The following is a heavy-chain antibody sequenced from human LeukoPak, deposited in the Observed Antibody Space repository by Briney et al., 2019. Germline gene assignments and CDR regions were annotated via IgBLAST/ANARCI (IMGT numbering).Heavy chain of an antibody. CDR1: GFTFSTYW. Sequence: PGGSLRLSCAASGFTFSTYWMHWVRQAPGKGLVWVSRINSDGSSTDYPDSVKGRFTISRDNAKNTLYLQMNSLRAEDTAMYYCARDKYGGNSNAFDIWGQGTMVTVSS. CDR2: INSDGSST. V-gene: IGHV3-74*01. CDR3: ARDKYGGNSNAFDI. J-gene: IGHJ3*02. D-gene: IGHD4-23*01.